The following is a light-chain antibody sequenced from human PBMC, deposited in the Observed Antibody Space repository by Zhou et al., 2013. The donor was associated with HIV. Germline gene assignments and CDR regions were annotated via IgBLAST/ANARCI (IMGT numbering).Light chain of an antibody. CDR1: ENIRNY. CDR3: QQSYSTPPIT. CDR2: SAS. Sequence: DIQMTQSPSSLSASIGDRVTITCRSSENIRNYLNWYQQTGGKAPKLLIYSASTLQSGVPSRFSASGSGTEFTLTISSLQPEDFATYYCQQSYSTPPITFGQGSRL. V-gene: IGKV1-39*01. J-gene: IGKJ5*01.